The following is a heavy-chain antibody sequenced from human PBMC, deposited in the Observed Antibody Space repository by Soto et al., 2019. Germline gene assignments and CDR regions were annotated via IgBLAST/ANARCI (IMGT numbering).Heavy chain of an antibody. CDR2: ISGNGVST. Sequence: EVLLLESGGGLVQPGGSLRLSCAASGFSFSNKAMSWVRQAPGKGLEWVSIISGNGVSTYYTDSLKGRFTISRDNSKNMVYLEMNSLRVEDTAVYYCAKENGFQFINLGASGFYYWGQGSLVSVSS. CDR1: GFSFSNKA. CDR3: AKENGFQFINLGASGFYY. D-gene: IGHD2-21*01. J-gene: IGHJ4*02. V-gene: IGHV3-23*01.